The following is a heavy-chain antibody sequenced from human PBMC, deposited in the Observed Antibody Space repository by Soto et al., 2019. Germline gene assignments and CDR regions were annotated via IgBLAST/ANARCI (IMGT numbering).Heavy chain of an antibody. CDR3: ARHSLETAMVIGGMDV. Sequence: GESLKISCKGSGYSFTSYWISWVRQMPGKGLEWMGRIDPSDSYTNYSPSFQGHVTISADKSISTAYLQWSSLKASDTAMYYCARHSLETAMVIGGMDVWGQGTTVTVSS. J-gene: IGHJ6*02. CDR2: IDPSDSYT. V-gene: IGHV5-10-1*01. CDR1: GYSFTSYW. D-gene: IGHD5-18*01.